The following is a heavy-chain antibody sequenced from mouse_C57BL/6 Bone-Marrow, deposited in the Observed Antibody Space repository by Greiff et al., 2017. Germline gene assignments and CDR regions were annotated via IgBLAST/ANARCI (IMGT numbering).Heavy chain of an antibody. D-gene: IGHD2-4*01. CDR1: GFSLRTFGMG. V-gene: IGHV8-8*01. CDR2: IWWDDDK. Sequence: QVTLKESGPGILQPSQTLSLTCSFSGFSLRTFGMGVGWIRQPSGKGLEWLAHIWWDDDKYYNPALKGRLTISKDTSKNQVFLKIANVDTADTATYYCARIFYYDYDDWFAYWGQGTLVTVSA. J-gene: IGHJ3*01. CDR3: ARIFYYDYDDWFAY.